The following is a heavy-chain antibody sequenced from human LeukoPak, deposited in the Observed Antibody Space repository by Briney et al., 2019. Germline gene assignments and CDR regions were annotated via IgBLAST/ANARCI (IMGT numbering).Heavy chain of an antibody. CDR2: IYYSGST. Sequence: PSETLSLTCTVSGGSISSSIYYWGWIRQPPGKGLEWIGSIYYSGSTYYNPSLKSRVTISVDTSKNQFSLKLSSVTAADTAVYYCARIPYGSGSYIFDYWGQGTLVTVSS. J-gene: IGHJ4*02. D-gene: IGHD3-10*01. CDR1: GGSISSSIYY. CDR3: ARIPYGSGSYIFDY. V-gene: IGHV4-39*07.